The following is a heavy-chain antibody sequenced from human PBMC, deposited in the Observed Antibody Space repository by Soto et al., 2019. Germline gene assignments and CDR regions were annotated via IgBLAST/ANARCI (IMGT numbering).Heavy chain of an antibody. J-gene: IGHJ5*02. Sequence: ASVKVSCKTSGYTFTNYGISWVRQAPGQGLEWMGRIIPILGIANYAQKFQGRVTITADKSTSTAYMELSSLRSEDTAVYYCARDLSQLERRGTWFDPWGQGTLVTVSS. CDR1: GYTFTNYG. CDR2: IIPILGIA. D-gene: IGHD1-1*01. V-gene: IGHV1-69*04. CDR3: ARDLSQLERRGTWFDP.